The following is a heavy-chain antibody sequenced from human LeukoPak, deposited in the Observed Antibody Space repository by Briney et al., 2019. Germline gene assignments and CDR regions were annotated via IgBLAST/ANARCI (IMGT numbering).Heavy chain of an antibody. CDR3: AREVTGYSSGKSFDY. V-gene: IGHV6-1*01. D-gene: IGHD6-19*01. Sequence: SQTLSLTCAISGGSVSSNSAAWNWIRQSPSGGLEWLGRTYYRSKWYNDYAVSVKSRITINPDKSKNQFSLQLNSVTPEDTAVYYCAREVTGYSSGKSFDYWGQGTLVTVSS. CDR1: GGSVSSNSAA. CDR2: TYYRSKWYN. J-gene: IGHJ4*02.